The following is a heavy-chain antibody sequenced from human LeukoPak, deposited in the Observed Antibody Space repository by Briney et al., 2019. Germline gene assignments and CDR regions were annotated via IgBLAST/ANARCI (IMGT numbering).Heavy chain of an antibody. J-gene: IGHJ5*02. CDR3: ARGRFYYYGSGSVSRWFDP. CDR2: IYYSGST. D-gene: IGHD3-10*01. V-gene: IGHV4-39*07. Sequence: SETLSLTCTVSGGSISSSSYYWGWIRQPPGKGLEWIGSIYYSGSTYYNPSLKSRVTISVDTSKNQFSLKLSSVTAADTAVYYYARGRFYYYGSGSVSRWFDPWGQGTLVTVSS. CDR1: GGSISSSSYY.